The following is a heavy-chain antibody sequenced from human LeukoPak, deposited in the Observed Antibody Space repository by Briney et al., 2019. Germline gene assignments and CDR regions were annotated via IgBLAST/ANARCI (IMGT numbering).Heavy chain of an antibody. J-gene: IGHJ4*02. V-gene: IGHV3-48*01. CDR1: GFTFSTYS. CDR3: ARDGGYSGYDADC. CDR2: ISDSSAM. D-gene: IGHD5-12*01. Sequence: PGTSLRLSYAASGFTFSTYSMKWVRQAPGKGLEWVSYISDSSAMYYADSVRGRFTISRENDKNSLFLQMNSLRAEDTAVYYCARDGGYSGYDADCWGQGTLVTVSS.